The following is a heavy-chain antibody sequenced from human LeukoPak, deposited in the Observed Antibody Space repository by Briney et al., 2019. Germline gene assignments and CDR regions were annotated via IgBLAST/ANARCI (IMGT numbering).Heavy chain of an antibody. J-gene: IGHJ4*02. Sequence: GGSLRLSCAVSGVTFSGSWMTWVRQAPGRGLEWVANIKPNGSQKYYVDSVKGRFTVSRDNAHNSLYLQMNSLRADDTAVYYCARGHYVRDYWGQGTLVTV. CDR1: GVTFSGSW. D-gene: IGHD4-17*01. CDR2: IKPNGSQK. V-gene: IGHV3-7*04. CDR3: ARGHYVRDY.